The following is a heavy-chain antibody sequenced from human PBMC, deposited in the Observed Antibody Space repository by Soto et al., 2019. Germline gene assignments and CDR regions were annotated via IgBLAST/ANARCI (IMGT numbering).Heavy chain of an antibody. Sequence: QVQLQESGPGLVKPSETLSLTCTVSGGSISSYYWTWIRQPPGKGLEWIGYIYDSGSTNYNPSLKSRVTISVDTSKNQFSLKLSSVTAADTAVYYCARRIQYYYGMDVWGQGTTVTVSS. CDR2: IYDSGST. J-gene: IGHJ6*02. V-gene: IGHV4-59*08. D-gene: IGHD5-18*01. CDR3: ARRIQYYYGMDV. CDR1: GGSISSYY.